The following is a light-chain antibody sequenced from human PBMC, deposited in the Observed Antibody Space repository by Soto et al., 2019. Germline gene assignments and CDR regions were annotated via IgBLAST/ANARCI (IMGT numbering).Light chain of an antibody. Sequence: EIVLTQSPGTLSLSPGERATLSCRASQSVSSSYLAWYQQKPGQAPRLLIYAASSRATGIPDRFSGSGSGTEFTLTISRLEPKDFAVYYCQQYGSSPLTFGPGTKVDVK. CDR1: QSVSSSY. CDR3: QQYGSSPLT. CDR2: AAS. J-gene: IGKJ3*01. V-gene: IGKV3-20*01.